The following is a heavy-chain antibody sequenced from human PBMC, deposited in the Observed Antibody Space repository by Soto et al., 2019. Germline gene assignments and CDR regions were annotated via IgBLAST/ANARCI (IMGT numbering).Heavy chain of an antibody. J-gene: IGHJ4*02. CDR1: GDSISSYY. D-gene: IGHD5-12*01. Sequence: PSETLSLTCTVSGDSISSYYWSLIRQPPGKGLEWIGYIYYSGSTNYNPSLKSRVTISAGTSKSQFSLKLSSVTAADTAVYYCTLVGLHSGYETSYYWGRGTLVTVSS. CDR3: TLVGLHSGYETSYY. CDR2: IYYSGST. V-gene: IGHV4-59*03.